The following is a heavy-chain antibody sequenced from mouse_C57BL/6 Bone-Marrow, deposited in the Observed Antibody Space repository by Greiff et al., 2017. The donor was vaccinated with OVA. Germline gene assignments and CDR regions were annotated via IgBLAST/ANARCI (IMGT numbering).Heavy chain of an antibody. J-gene: IGHJ2*01. Sequence: VQLKESGPVLVKPGASVKMSCKASGYTFTDYYMNWVKQSHGKSLEWIGVINPYNGGTSYNQKFKGKATLTVDKSSSTAYMELNSLTSEDSAVYYCARCPANWDYFDYWGQGTTLTVSS. CDR1: GYTFTDYY. CDR3: ARCPANWDYFDY. CDR2: INPYNGGT. V-gene: IGHV1-19*01. D-gene: IGHD4-1*01.